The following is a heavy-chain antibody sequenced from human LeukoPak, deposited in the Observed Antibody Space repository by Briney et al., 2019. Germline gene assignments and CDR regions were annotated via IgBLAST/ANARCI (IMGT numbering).Heavy chain of an antibody. Sequence: TLSLTCTVSGGSISSYYWSWIRQPPGKALEWLALIYWDDDKRYSPSLKSRLTITKDTSKNQVVLTMTNMDPVDTATYYCAHRLLGYDDWGQGTLVTVSS. CDR2: IYWDDDK. D-gene: IGHD2-21*01. V-gene: IGHV2-5*08. CDR3: AHRLLGYDD. CDR1: GGSISSYYW. J-gene: IGHJ4*02.